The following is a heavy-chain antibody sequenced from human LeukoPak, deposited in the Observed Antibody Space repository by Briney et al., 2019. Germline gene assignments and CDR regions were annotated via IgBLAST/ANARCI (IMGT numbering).Heavy chain of an antibody. CDR2: ISGSGDST. J-gene: IGHJ4*02. Sequence: PGGSLRLSCAASGFTFSSCAMSWVRQAPGKGLEWVSAISGSGDSTYYADSVKGWFTISRDNSRNTPYLQMNSLRAEDTAVYYCAKDQWDYWGQGTLVTVSS. D-gene: IGHD6-19*01. CDR3: AKDQWDY. CDR1: GFTFSSCA. V-gene: IGHV3-23*01.